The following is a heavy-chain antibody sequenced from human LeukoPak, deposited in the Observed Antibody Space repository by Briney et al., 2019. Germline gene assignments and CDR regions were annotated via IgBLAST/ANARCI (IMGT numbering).Heavy chain of an antibody. CDR1: GFTFSNYW. V-gene: IGHV3-74*01. CDR2: INGDGSTT. D-gene: IGHD1-26*01. Sequence: PGGSLRLSCVASGFTFSNYWMHWVRQAPGKGRVWVSRINGDGSTTNYADSVKGRFTISRDNAKNTLYLQMNSLRAEDTAVYYCAGGRGSYGLWDSWGQGTLVTVSS. CDR3: AGGRGSYGLWDS. J-gene: IGHJ4*02.